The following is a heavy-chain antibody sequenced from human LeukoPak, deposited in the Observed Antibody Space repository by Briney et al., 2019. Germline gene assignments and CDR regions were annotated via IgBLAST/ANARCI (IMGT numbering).Heavy chain of an antibody. J-gene: IGHJ4*02. Sequence: GGSLRLSCAASGFTFSNYAMRWVRQAPGKGPEWVSAINTNSGSIYYTDSVKGRFTTSRDNSKNTLYLQMNDLRPEDTAVYSCAKQSPYGGRFGVDDDWGRGTLVTVSS. CDR3: AKQSPYGGRFGVDDD. V-gene: IGHV3-23*01. CDR2: INTNSGSI. D-gene: IGHD1-26*01. CDR1: GFTFSNYA.